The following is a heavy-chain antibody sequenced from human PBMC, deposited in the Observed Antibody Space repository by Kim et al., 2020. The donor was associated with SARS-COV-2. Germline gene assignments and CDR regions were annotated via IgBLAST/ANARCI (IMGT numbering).Heavy chain of an antibody. CDR3: ASQQLVHPLGAFDI. J-gene: IGHJ3*02. D-gene: IGHD6-13*01. Sequence: ASVEGEVTISADKSISTAYLQWSSLKASDTAMYYCASQQLVHPLGAFDIWGQGTMVTVSS. V-gene: IGHV5-51*01.